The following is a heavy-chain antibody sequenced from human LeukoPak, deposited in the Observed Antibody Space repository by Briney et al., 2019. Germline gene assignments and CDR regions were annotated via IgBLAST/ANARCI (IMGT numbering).Heavy chain of an antibody. V-gene: IGHV3-23*01. CDR2: IRGRGGST. CDR3: AKDRGYASSGYYYG. D-gene: IGHD3-22*01. J-gene: IGHJ4*02. CDR1: GFIFSSYA. Sequence: GGSVTLSCAASGFIFSSYAMSWVRQAPGRGLEWVSAIRGRGGSTYYADSVKGRFTISRDNSKNTLYLQMNSQRAEHTAVYYCAKDRGYASSGYYYGWGQGTLVTVSS.